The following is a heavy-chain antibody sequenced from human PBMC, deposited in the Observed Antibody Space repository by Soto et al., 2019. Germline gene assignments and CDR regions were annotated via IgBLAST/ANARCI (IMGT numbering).Heavy chain of an antibody. Sequence: TETLSLTCTVSGGSIRDYYWGWIRQYPGKGLDWIGYIYYTGTTKYNPSLKSRVTISVDKSKNQFSLKLSSVTAADTAVYYCARDIGDYEQRYYYGMDVWGQGTTVTVSS. D-gene: IGHD3-22*01. CDR3: ARDIGDYEQRYYYGMDV. V-gene: IGHV4-59*12. CDR1: GGSIRDYY. CDR2: IYYTGTT. J-gene: IGHJ6*02.